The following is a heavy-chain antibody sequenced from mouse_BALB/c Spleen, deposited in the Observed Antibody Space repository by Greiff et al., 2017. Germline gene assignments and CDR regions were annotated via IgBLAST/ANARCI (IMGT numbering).Heavy chain of an antibody. CDR3: ARGPLNLGYAMDY. D-gene: IGHD4-1*02. CDR1: GFSLTSYG. CDR2: IWAGGST. Sequence: QVQLKESGPGLVAPSQSLSITCTVSGFSLTSYGVHWVRQPPGKGLEWLGVIWAGGSTNYNSALMSRLSISKDNSKSQVFLKMNSLQTDDTAMYYCARGPLNLGYAMDYWGQGTSVTVSS. V-gene: IGHV2-9*02. J-gene: IGHJ4*01.